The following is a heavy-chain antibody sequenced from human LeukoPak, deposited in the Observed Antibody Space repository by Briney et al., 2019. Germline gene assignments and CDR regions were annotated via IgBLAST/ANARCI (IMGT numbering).Heavy chain of an antibody. D-gene: IGHD1-1*01. Sequence: ASVKVSCKASGGTFSSYAISWVRQALGQGLEWMGGIIPIFGTANYAQKFQGRVTITTDESTSTAYMELSSLRSEDTAVYYCARGASNWNYYYMDVWGKGTTVTVSS. J-gene: IGHJ6*03. CDR2: IIPIFGTA. CDR1: GGTFSSYA. V-gene: IGHV1-69*05. CDR3: ARGASNWNYYYMDV.